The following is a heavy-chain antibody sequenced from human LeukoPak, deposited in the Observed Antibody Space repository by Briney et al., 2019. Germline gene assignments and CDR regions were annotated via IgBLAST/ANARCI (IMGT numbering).Heavy chain of an antibody. J-gene: IGHJ4*02. CDR3: TQWELSTLLDY. Sequence: PGGSLRLSCAASGFTFSSYAMHWVRQAPGKGLEWVAYILYDASKTYYADSVKGRFTISRDNSKNTLYLQMDSLRVEDMAVYYCTQWELSTLLDYWDQGTLVTVSS. V-gene: IGHV3-30*04. D-gene: IGHD1-26*01. CDR1: GFTFSSYA. CDR2: ILYDASKT.